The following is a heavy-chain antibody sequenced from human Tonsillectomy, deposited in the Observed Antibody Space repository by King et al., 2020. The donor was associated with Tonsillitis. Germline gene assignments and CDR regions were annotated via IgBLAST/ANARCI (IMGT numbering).Heavy chain of an antibody. D-gene: IGHD6-13*01. CDR2: ISYDGNNK. CDR3: ARDNSNWYHHYYHCYYMDV. CDR1: GFSFSTYA. Sequence: VQLVESGGGVVQPGRSLRLSCAASGFSFSTYAMHWVRQAPGKGLEWVSVISYDGNNKYYADSVKSQFSISRDNSKNSLYLVMNSLRAEDTAVYYCARDNSNWYHHYYHCYYMDVWSKGTTVTVSS. V-gene: IGHV3-30-3*01. J-gene: IGHJ6*03.